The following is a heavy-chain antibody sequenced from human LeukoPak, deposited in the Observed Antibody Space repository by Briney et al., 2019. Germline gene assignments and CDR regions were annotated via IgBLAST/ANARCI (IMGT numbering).Heavy chain of an antibody. V-gene: IGHV1-18*01. J-gene: IGHJ4*02. CDR3: ARDRDLSPTPFDY. CDR1: GYSENFYG. Sequence: VKVSCKTSGYSENFYGITWVRQVAGQGLEWMGWISAQHGQTEYAPNSQDRVTMTTDTYTNTAYMELRSLRSDDTAVYYCARDRDLSPTPFDYWGQGTLVTVSS. CDR2: ISAQHGQT.